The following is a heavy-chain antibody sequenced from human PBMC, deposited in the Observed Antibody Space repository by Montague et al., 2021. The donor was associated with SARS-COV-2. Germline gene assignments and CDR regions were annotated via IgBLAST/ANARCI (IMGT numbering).Heavy chain of an antibody. J-gene: IGHJ4*02. V-gene: IGHV2-5*01. CDR1: GFSLRNRGVG. CDR3: ARSNDVYDHFDY. CDR2: IYWNDDK. Sequence: PALGKPTHTLTLTCSLSGFSLRNRGVGVGWIRQPPGKALEWLAFIYWNDDKRYNRSLENRLTITKDSSENQVVLTVTNVDPVDPATYYCARSNDVYDHFDYWGQGTLVTVSS. D-gene: IGHD5/OR15-5a*01.